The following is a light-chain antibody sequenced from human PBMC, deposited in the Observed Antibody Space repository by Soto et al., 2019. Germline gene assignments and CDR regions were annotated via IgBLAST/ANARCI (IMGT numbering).Light chain of an antibody. Sequence: EIVLTQSPGTLSXXXXXXXTXXXXASQSVTSNLAWYQHKPGQAPRLLIYSSSTRAAGIPARFGGSGSGTEFTFSISSLQSEDFAVYYCQQYNNWPRTFGQGTKVDIK. CDR3: QQYNNWPRT. J-gene: IGKJ1*01. CDR1: QSVTSN. V-gene: IGKV3-15*01. CDR2: SSS.